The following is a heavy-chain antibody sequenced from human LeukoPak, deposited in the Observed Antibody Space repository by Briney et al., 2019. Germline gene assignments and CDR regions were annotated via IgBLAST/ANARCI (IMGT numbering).Heavy chain of an antibody. Sequence: SETLSLTCTVSASSISSYYYWGWVRQPPGKGLEWIGSIYHSGSTYYKPSLKSRVTISVDTSKNEFSLRLSSVTAADTALYYCARMTYYYDSSAYFYLQSGAFDIWGQGTVVTVSS. D-gene: IGHD3-22*01. CDR3: ARMTYYYDSSAYFYLQSGAFDI. V-gene: IGHV4-38-2*02. CDR2: IYHSGST. CDR1: ASSISSYYY. J-gene: IGHJ3*02.